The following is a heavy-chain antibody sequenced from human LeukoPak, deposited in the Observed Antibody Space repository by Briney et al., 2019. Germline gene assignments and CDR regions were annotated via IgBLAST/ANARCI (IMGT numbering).Heavy chain of an antibody. CDR1: GGTFSAYY. J-gene: IGHJ6*02. CDR3: ARAPDIVVVPAATPVIYYYYGMDV. V-gene: IGHV4-34*01. Sequence: SETLSLTCAVYGGTFSAYYWTWIRRPPGKGLEWIGEIDHSGSTNYNPSLKCRVTISVDTSKNQFSLKLSSVTAADTAVYYCARAPDIVVVPAATPVIYYYYGMDVWGQGTTVTVSS. D-gene: IGHD2-2*01. CDR2: IDHSGST.